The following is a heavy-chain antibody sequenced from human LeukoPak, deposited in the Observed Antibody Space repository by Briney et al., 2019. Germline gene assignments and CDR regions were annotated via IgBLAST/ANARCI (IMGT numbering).Heavy chain of an antibody. CDR2: ISYDGNNK. J-gene: IGHJ6*02. CDR3: ARDDQSVTMGRGQVNYYYYGMDV. CDR1: GFTFSNYA. D-gene: IGHD3-10*01. Sequence: PGGSLRLSCAAPGFTFSNYAMHWVRQAPGKGLEWVAVISYDGNNKYYADSVKGRFTISRDNPRNTPFLQMNSVRAEDTAVYYCARDDQSVTMGRGQVNYYYYGMDVWGQGTTVTVSS. V-gene: IGHV3-30-3*01.